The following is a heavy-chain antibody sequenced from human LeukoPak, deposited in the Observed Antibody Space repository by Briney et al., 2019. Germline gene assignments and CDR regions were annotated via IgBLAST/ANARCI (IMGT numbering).Heavy chain of an antibody. Sequence: GGSLRLSCAASGFTFSSYWMSWVRQAPGKGLEWVANIKQDGNKKYYVDSVKGRFTISRDNAKNSLYLQMNSLRAEDTAVYYCARASGSYFSLAEYFQHWGQGTLVTVSS. CDR2: IKQDGNKK. CDR1: GFTFSSYW. J-gene: IGHJ1*01. V-gene: IGHV3-7*01. CDR3: ARASGSYFSLAEYFQH. D-gene: IGHD1-26*01.